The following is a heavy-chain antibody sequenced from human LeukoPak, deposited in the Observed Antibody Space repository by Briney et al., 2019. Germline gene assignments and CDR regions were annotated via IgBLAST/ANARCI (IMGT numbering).Heavy chain of an antibody. CDR2: ISYDGSNK. V-gene: IGHV3-30*04. J-gene: IGHJ5*02. CDR1: GFTFSTSV. Sequence: GGSLRLSCAASGFTFSTSVMYWVRQAPGKGLEWVAVISYDGSNKYYADSVKGRFTISRDNSKNTLYLQMNSLRDEDTAVYYCARPQGETSVYYPNWFDPWGQGTLVTVSS. CDR3: ARPQGETSVYYPNWFDP. D-gene: IGHD3-22*01.